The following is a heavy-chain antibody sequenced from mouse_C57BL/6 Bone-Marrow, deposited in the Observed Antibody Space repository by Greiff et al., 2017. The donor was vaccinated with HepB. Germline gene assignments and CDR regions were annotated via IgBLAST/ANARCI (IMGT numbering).Heavy chain of an antibody. V-gene: IGHV1-26*01. Sequence: EVQLQQSGPELVKPGASVKISCKASGYTFTDYYMNWVKQSHGKSLEWIGDINPNNGGTSYNQKFKGKATLTVDTSSSTAYMELRSLTSEDAAVDYCARWDYSNYNWYFDVWGTGTTVTVSS. D-gene: IGHD2-5*01. CDR1: GYTFTDYY. CDR3: ARWDYSNYNWYFDV. J-gene: IGHJ1*03. CDR2: INPNNGGT.